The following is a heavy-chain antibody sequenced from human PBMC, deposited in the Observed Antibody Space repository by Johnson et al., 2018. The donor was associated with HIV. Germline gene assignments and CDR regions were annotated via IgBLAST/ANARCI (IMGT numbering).Heavy chain of an antibody. Sequence: VQLVESGGGLVQPGGSPGLSCAASGFIFNKYAMTWVRQAPGKGLEWVSVISGRGDSTHYADSVKGRFTISRENSRNTLYLQINSLRTEDTAVYYCATHVTDYGDTFSDDAFDMWGQGTMVTVSA. CDR2: ISGRGDST. CDR3: ATHVTDYGDTFSDDAFDM. CDR1: GFIFNKYA. J-gene: IGHJ3*02. V-gene: IGHV3-23*04. D-gene: IGHD4-17*01.